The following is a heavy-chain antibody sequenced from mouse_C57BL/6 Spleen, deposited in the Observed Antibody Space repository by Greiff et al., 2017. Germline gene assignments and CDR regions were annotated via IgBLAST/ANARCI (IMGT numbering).Heavy chain of an antibody. CDR1: GYTFTSYW. CDR3: TRRSNYEYFDV. J-gene: IGHJ1*03. Sequence: EVQLQQSGTVLARPGASVKMSCKTSGYTFTSYWMHWVKQRPGQGLEWIGAIYPGNSDTSYNQKFKGKAKLTAVTSASTAYMERSSLTNEDSAVYYCTRRSNYEYFDVWGTGTTVTVSS. D-gene: IGHD2-5*01. V-gene: IGHV1-5*01. CDR2: IYPGNSDT.